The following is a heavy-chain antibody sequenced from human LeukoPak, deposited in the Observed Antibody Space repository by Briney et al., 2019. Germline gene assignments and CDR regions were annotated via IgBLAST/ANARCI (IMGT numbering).Heavy chain of an antibody. D-gene: IGHD1-26*01. CDR1: GYSFTSYW. J-gene: IGHJ4*02. CDR2: IYPGDSDT. CDR3: ARRELGFDY. Sequence: GESLKISWKGSGYSFTSYWIGWVRQMPGKGLECMGIIYPGDSDTRYSTSFQGQVTISADKCISTAYLQWSSLNAAHTAMYYCARRELGFDYWGQGTMVTVSS. V-gene: IGHV5-51*01.